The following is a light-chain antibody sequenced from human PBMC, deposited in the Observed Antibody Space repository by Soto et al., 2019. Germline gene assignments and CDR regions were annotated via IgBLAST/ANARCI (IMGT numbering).Light chain of an antibody. Sequence: QSALTQPPSASGSPGQSVTISCTGTSSDVGDYKFVSWYQQHPGKAPKLLIYEVSRRPSGVPDRFSGSKSGNTASLTVSGLQAEDEADYYCSSYAGNNNVVFGGGTKADRP. V-gene: IGLV2-8*01. J-gene: IGLJ2*01. CDR1: SSDVGDYKF. CDR2: EVS. CDR3: SSYAGNNNVV.